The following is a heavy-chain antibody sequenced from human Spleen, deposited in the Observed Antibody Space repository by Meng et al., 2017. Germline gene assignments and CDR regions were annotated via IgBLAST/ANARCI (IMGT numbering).Heavy chain of an antibody. V-gene: IGHV4-4*02. Sequence: QVRLQESGPGLVKPSGTLSLTCAVSGGSISSSNWWSWVRQPPGKGLEWIGEINHSGSTNYNPSLKSRVTISVDTSKNQFSLKLSSVTAADTAVYYCARFSGSGWYVWGQGTLVTVSS. J-gene: IGHJ4*02. CDR3: ARFSGSGWYV. CDR2: INHSGST. D-gene: IGHD6-19*01. CDR1: GGSISSSNW.